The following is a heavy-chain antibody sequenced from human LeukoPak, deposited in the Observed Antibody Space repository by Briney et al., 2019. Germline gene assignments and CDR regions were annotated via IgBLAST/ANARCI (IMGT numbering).Heavy chain of an antibody. Sequence: SETLSLTCTVSGGSMSSNYWSWIRQPAGKGLEYIGRIYTSGSTNYNPSLKSRVTMSVDTSKNQFSLKLNSVTAADTAVYYCARDRGCSSTSCYAHSDYWGQGTLVTVSS. CDR1: GGSMSSNY. CDR3: ARDRGCSSTSCYAHSDY. J-gene: IGHJ4*02. CDR2: IYTSGST. V-gene: IGHV4-4*07. D-gene: IGHD2-2*01.